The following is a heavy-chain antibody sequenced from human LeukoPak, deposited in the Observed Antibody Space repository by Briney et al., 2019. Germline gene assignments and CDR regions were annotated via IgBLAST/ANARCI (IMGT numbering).Heavy chain of an antibody. CDR1: GGSISSYY. CDR2: IYYSGST. Sequence: SETLSLTCTVSGGSISSYYWSWIRQPPGKGLEWIGFIYYSGSTNYNPSLKSRVTISVDTSKNQFSLKLSSVTAADTAVYYCAGHSRFPYDAFDIWGQGTMVTVSS. D-gene: IGHD2-21*01. J-gene: IGHJ3*02. CDR3: AGHSRFPYDAFDI. V-gene: IGHV4-59*08.